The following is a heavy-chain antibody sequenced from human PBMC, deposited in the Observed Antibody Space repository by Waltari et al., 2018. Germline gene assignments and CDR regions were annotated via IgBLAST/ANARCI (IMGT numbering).Heavy chain of an antibody. CDR3: ARDRGRGLYLDS. D-gene: IGHD2-15*01. Sequence: QLQLQESGPGLVKPSGTLSLTCAVSGDSMSNTNCWSWVRQPPGKGPEWIGQVHHSGRPNYSPSFARRVTMTVDTYNNLLFLTLTSATAADTAVYYCARDRGRGLYLDSWGPGTLVTVSP. CDR2: VHHSGRP. J-gene: IGHJ4*02. CDR1: GDSMSNTNC. V-gene: IGHV4-4*02.